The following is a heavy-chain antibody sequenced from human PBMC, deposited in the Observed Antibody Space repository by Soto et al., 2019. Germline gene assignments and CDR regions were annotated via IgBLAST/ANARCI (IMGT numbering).Heavy chain of an antibody. CDR2: TYYRSKWYN. CDR1: GDSVSSNSAA. Sequence: PSQTLSLTCAISGDSVSSNSAAWNWIRQSPSRGLEWLGRTYYRSKWYNDYAVSVKSRITINPDTSKNQFSLQLNSVTPEDTAVYYCARGTLMDYYDSSGYYFDYWGQGTPVTVSS. D-gene: IGHD3-22*01. CDR3: ARGTLMDYYDSSGYYFDY. V-gene: IGHV6-1*01. J-gene: IGHJ4*02.